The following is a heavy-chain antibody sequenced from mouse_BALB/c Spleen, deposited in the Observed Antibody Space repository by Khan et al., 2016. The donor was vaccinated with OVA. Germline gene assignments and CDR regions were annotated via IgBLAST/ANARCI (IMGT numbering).Heavy chain of an antibody. CDR2: ILPGSGNT. V-gene: IGHV1-9*01. Sequence: QVQLQQSGAELMKPGASVKISCKATGYTFSGYWIEWVKQRPGHGLEWIGEILPGSGNTNYNENFVGKATFTADTSSNTAYMQVSSLTSGDSAVYYCARRARFAYWGQGTLVTVSA. CDR1: GYTFSGYW. J-gene: IGHJ3*01. CDR3: ARRARFAY.